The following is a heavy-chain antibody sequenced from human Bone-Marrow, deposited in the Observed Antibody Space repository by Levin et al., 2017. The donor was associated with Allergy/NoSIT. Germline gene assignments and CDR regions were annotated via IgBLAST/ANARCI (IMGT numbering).Heavy chain of an antibody. V-gene: IGHV3-15*07. D-gene: IGHD6-13*01. J-gene: IGHJ6*02. CDR1: GFAFSEAW. CDR3: GSWYFTYGVDV. CDR2: ISTTVDGGRT. Sequence: GGSLRLSCAASGFAFSEAWMTWVRQAPGKGLEWVGRISTTVDGGRTDYAAPVQGRFTISRDDSKNTFYLQMNSLKTEDTAVYYCGSWYFTYGVDVWGQGATVTVSS.